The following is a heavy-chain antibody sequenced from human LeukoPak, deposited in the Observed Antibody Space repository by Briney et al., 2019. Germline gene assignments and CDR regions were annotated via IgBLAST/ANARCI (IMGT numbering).Heavy chain of an antibody. D-gene: IGHD1-1*01. CDR1: GGSFSGYY. V-gene: IGHV3-21*01. CDR2: ISGSNSYI. J-gene: IGHJ4*02. CDR3: ARALTTLTYEGY. Sequence: ETLSLTCAVSGGSFSGYYWSWIRQAPGKGLEWVSSISGSNSYIFYADSVKGRFTVSRDNAKDSLYLQMNSLRAEDTAVYYCARALTTLTYEGYWGQGTLVTVSS.